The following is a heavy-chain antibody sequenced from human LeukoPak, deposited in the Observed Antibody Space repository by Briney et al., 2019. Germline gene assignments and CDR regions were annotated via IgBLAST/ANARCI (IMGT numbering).Heavy chain of an antibody. J-gene: IGHJ4*02. Sequence: GGSLRLSCAASGFTFSDYYMSWIRQAPGQGLEWLSYISSSSTYTNYADSVKGRFSISRDNAKNTVYLQMNSLRAGDTAVYYCAKGYSYGHFWGQGTLVTVSS. D-gene: IGHD5-18*01. CDR1: GFTFSDYY. CDR3: AKGYSYGHF. V-gene: IGHV3-11*03. CDR2: ISSSSTYT.